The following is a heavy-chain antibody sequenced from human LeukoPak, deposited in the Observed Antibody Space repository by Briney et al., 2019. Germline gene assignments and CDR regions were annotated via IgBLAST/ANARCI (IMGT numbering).Heavy chain of an antibody. CDR3: ATNGGGDSGYGNFDY. D-gene: IGHD5-12*01. J-gene: IGHJ4*02. CDR1: GFTFSSYS. Sequence: WGSLRLSCAASGFTFSSYSMSWVRQAPGKGLEWVSYISSSSSTIYYADSVKGRFTISRDNAKNSLYLQMNSLRPEDTALYYCATNGGGDSGYGNFDYWGQGTLVTVSS. V-gene: IGHV3-48*01. CDR2: ISSSSSTI.